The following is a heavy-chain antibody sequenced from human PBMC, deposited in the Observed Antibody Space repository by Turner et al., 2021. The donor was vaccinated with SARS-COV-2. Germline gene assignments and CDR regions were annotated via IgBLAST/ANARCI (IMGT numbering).Heavy chain of an antibody. Sequence: QLQLQESGPGLVKPSETLSRTCAVSNGSISSSSYYWGWIRQPPGQGLEWIGSVAYSGTTYYKPSLKSRVTISVDTSKNQFSLKLSSVTAADTAVYYCARRVRTGNTGYYFDYWGQGTLVTVSS. D-gene: IGHD1-7*01. V-gene: IGHV4-39*01. CDR3: ARRVRTGNTGYYFDY. J-gene: IGHJ4*02. CDR2: VAYSGTT. CDR1: NGSISSSSYY.